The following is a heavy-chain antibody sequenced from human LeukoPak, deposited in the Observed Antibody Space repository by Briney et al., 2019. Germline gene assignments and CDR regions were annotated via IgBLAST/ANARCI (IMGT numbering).Heavy chain of an antibody. J-gene: IGHJ4*02. D-gene: IGHD2-2*01. CDR1: GFTFSTYS. CDR2: ISSSSSYI. V-gene: IGHV3-21*01. CDR3: ARDRENIVLVPATRNDY. Sequence: GGSLRLSCVASGFTFSTYSMIWVRQAPGKGLEWVSSISSSSSYIYYADSVKGRFTISRDNAENSLYLQMNSLRAEDTAVYYCARDRENIVLVPATRNDYWGQGTLVTVSS.